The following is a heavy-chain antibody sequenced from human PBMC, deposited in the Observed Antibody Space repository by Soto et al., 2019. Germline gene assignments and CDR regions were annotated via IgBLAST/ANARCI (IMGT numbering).Heavy chain of an antibody. CDR2: VSSTTNYI. CDR1: GFTFTRYS. J-gene: IGHJ4*02. CDR3: ARESEDLTSNFDY. V-gene: IGHV3-21*06. Sequence: GGSLRLSCAASGFTFTRYSMNWVRQAPGKGLEWVSSVSSTTNYIYYGDSMKGRFTISRDNAKNSLYLEMNSLRAEDTAVYYCARESEDLTSNFDYWGQGTLVTVSS.